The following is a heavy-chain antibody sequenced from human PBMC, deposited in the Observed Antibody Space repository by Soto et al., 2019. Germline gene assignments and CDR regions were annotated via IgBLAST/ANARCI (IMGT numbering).Heavy chain of an antibody. Sequence: QITLKESGPTLVKPTQTLTLTCTFSGFSLSTSGVGVGWIRQPPGKALEWLVVIHWNDENHYSPSLQSRLTIPKDTSRSQVVLTMTNMDPVDTATYDCAHRRVCSGLDYWGQGTLVTVSS. J-gene: IGHJ4*02. V-gene: IGHV2-5*01. D-gene: IGHD6-19*01. CDR3: AHRRVCSGLDY. CDR1: GFSLSTSGVG. CDR2: IHWNDEN.